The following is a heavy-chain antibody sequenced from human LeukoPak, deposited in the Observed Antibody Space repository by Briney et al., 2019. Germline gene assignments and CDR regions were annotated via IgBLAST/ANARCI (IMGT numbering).Heavy chain of an antibody. J-gene: IGHJ3*02. D-gene: IGHD2-2*01. CDR1: GGSISSYY. CDR2: IYYSGST. CDR3: ARERDIVVVPAANDAFDI. Sequence: SETLSLTCTVSGGSISSYYWSWIRQPPGKGLEWIGYIYYSGSTNYNPSLKSRVTISVDTSKNQFSLKLSSVTAADTAVYYCARERDIVVVPAANDAFDIWGQGTMVTVSS. V-gene: IGHV4-59*12.